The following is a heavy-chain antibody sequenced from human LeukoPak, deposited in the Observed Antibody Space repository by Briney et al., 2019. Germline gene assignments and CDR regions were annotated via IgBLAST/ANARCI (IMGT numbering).Heavy chain of an antibody. CDR2: INPSGGST. D-gene: IGHD1-1*01. CDR3: ARGDDGDY. V-gene: IGHV1-46*01. CDR1: GGTFSTYA. J-gene: IGHJ4*02. Sequence: ASVKVSCKACGGTFSTYAISWVRQAPGQGLEWMGIINPSGGSTSYAQKFQGRVTMTRDTSTSTVYMELSSLRSEDTAVYYCARGDDGDYWGQGTLVTVSS.